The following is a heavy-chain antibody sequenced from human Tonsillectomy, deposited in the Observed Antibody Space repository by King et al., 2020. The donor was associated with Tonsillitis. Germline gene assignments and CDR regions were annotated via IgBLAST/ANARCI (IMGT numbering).Heavy chain of an antibody. CDR2: IIPILGMR. D-gene: IGHD2-15*01. CDR3: ARDLFQNVLHIPPASDL. V-gene: IGHV1-69*09. J-gene: IGHJ4*02. Sequence: EQLVQSGAEVKKPGSSVNVSCKASGGSFSNYAINWVRQAPGQGLEWMGRIIPILGMRNYAQTFQGRVTITADNTTSTAYMELNTLRYEDTAVYYCARDLFQNVLHIPPASDLWGQGTLVTVSS. CDR1: GGSFSNYA.